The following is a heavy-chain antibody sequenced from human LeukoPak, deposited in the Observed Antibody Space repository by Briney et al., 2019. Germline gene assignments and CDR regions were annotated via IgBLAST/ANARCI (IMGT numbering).Heavy chain of an antibody. J-gene: IGHJ4*02. CDR2: IIPILGIA. V-gene: IGHV1-69*04. CDR3: ARIAAAGTSVY. D-gene: IGHD6-13*01. CDR1: GGTFSSYA. Sequence: SVKVSCKASGGTFSSYAISWVRQAPGQGLEWMGRIIPILGIANYAQKFQGRVTITADKSTSTAYMELSSLRSEDTAVYYCARIAAAGTSVYWGQGTLVTVSS.